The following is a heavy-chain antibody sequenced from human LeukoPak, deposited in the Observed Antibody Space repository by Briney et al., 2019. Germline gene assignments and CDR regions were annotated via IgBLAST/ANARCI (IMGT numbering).Heavy chain of an antibody. Sequence: ASAKVSCKASGYTFASYGISWVRQAPGQGLEWMGWINPYNGNTDYAQNFQGRVTMTTDTSTSTAYMELRSLRSDDTAVYYCAREIYGRFDHWGQGTLVT. J-gene: IGHJ4*02. V-gene: IGHV1-18*01. CDR1: GYTFASYG. CDR3: AREIYGRFDH. D-gene: IGHD4-17*01. CDR2: INPYNGNT.